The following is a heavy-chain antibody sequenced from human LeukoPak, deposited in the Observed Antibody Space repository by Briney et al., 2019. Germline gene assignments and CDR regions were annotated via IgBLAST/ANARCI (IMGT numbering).Heavy chain of an antibody. CDR2: IIPIFGTA. J-gene: IGHJ3*02. CDR1: GGTFSSYA. CDR3: ARGYSRMDAFDI. Sequence: GASVKVPCKASGGTFSSYAISWVRQAPGQGLEWMGGIIPIFGTANYAQKFQGRVTITADESTSTAYMELSSLGSEDTAVYYCARGYSRMDAFDIWGQGTMVTVSS. D-gene: IGHD2-15*01. V-gene: IGHV1-69*13.